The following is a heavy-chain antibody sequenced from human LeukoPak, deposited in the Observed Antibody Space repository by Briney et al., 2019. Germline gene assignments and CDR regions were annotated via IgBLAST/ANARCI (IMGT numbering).Heavy chain of an antibody. V-gene: IGHV4-4*07. CDR1: GGFMSNYF. J-gene: IGHJ6*03. CDR3: ARRGFDAYFESTGYPHYMDV. D-gene: IGHD3-22*01. Sequence: PSETLSLTCTVSGGFMSNYFWKWIRQPAGEGREWLGRFYMSGTTNYNPSLKSRVTMSVDTSKNQIALHLNSVTAADTAVYYCARRGFDAYFESTGYPHYMDVWGKGTTVTVSS. CDR2: FYMSGTT.